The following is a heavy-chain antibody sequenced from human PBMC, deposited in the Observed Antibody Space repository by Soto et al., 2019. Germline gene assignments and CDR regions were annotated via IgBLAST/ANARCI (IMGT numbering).Heavy chain of an antibody. Sequence: QVQLVQSGAEVKKPGASVKVSCKASGYTFTSYAMHWVRQAPGQRLEWMGWINAGNGNTKYSQKFQGRVTITRDTSASAAYMELSSLRSEDTAVYYCARGLSPYYFDYWGQGTLVTVSS. D-gene: IGHD2-2*01. CDR1: GYTFTSYA. V-gene: IGHV1-3*01. CDR2: INAGNGNT. J-gene: IGHJ4*02. CDR3: ARGLSPYYFDY.